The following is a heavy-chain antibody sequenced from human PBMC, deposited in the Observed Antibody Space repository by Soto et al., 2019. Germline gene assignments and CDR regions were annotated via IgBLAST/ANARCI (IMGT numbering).Heavy chain of an antibody. D-gene: IGHD1-26*01. CDR3: ARNGTYSSSLSQYSGMDV. J-gene: IGHJ6*02. CDR1: GGTFDNFI. V-gene: IGHV1-69*01. CDR2: IVPKLGTP. Sequence: QVQLVQSGAEVKEPGSSVRVSCKASGGTFDNFIMNWVRQTPGQGLEWMGGIVPKLGTPTYAEKIKGRDTISATGSTSTMYMEVTSLRSEDNAIYYCARNGTYSSSLSQYSGMDVWGQGTTVTVSS.